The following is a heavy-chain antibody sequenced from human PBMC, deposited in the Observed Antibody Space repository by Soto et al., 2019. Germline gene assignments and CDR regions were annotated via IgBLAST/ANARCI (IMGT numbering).Heavy chain of an antibody. J-gene: IGHJ4*01. CDR2: IWYDGSNT. CDR1: GFFLRDFG. D-gene: IGHD6-19*01. Sequence: VGSLRLSCVASGFFLRDFGMHWVRQAPGKGLEWVSVIWYDGSNTYQGESVKGRFTMSRDISKNTLYLQMDSLRPEDTAVYYCAIAMAGKWHPLDYWGHGTLVTVSS. CDR3: AIAMAGKWHPLDY. V-gene: IGHV3-33*01.